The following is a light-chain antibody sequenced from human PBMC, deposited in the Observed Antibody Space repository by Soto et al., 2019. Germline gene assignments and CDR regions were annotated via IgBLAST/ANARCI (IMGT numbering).Light chain of an antibody. CDR1: QTVSSNY. V-gene: IGKV3-20*01. Sequence: EIVLTQSPGTLSLSPGERLTLSCRASQTVSSNYLAWYQQKPGQPPRLLIYDASNRATGVPARFNGSGSGTDFTLTISSLQSEDSAVYYCQQYHNWPPITFGQGTRLEIK. J-gene: IGKJ5*01. CDR2: DAS. CDR3: QQYHNWPPIT.